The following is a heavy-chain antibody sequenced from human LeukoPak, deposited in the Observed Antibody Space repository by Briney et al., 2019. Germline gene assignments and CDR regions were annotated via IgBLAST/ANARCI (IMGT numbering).Heavy chain of an antibody. D-gene: IGHD3-22*01. CDR1: GFTFSSYS. Sequence: GGSLRLSCAASGFTFSSYSMNWVRQAPGKGLEWVSSISSSSSYICYADSVKGRFTISRDNAKNSLYLQMNSLRAEDTAVYYCASLKGPYDSSGYFNWGQGTLVTVSS. CDR3: ASLKGPYDSSGYFN. CDR2: ISSSSSYI. J-gene: IGHJ4*02. V-gene: IGHV3-21*01.